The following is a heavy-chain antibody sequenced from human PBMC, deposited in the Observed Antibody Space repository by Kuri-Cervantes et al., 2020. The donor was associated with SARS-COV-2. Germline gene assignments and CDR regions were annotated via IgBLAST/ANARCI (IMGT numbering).Heavy chain of an antibody. D-gene: IGHD1-26*01. J-gene: IGHJ4*02. CDR1: GFTFSSYA. CDR2: ISGSGGST. Sequence: GGSLRLSCAASGFTFSSYAMSWVRQAPGKGLEWVSAISGSGGSTYYADSVKGRFTISRDNSKNTLYLQMNSLRAEDTAVYYCAKDLQWELSSWYYFDYWGQGSLVTASS. V-gene: IGHV3-23*01. CDR3: AKDLQWELSSWYYFDY.